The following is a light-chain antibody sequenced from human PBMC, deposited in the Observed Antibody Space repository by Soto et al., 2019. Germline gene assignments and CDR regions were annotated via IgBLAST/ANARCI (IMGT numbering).Light chain of an antibody. Sequence: DIVMTQSPLSLPVTPGEPASISCRSSQSLLHSNGYNYLDWYLQKPGQSTQLLIYLGSERASGVPDRFSGSGSGTDFTLKISRVGDEDVGVYYCMQALQTPWTFGQGTKVEIK. CDR1: QSLLHSNGYNY. J-gene: IGKJ1*01. CDR2: LGS. V-gene: IGKV2-28*01. CDR3: MQALQTPWT.